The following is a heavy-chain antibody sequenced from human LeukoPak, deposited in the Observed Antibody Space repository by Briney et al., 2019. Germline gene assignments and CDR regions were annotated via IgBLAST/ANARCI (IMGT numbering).Heavy chain of an antibody. D-gene: IGHD3-22*01. CDR3: ARDGTDSSGYYFGY. J-gene: IGHJ4*02. CDR1: GGSISSSSYY. CDR2: IYYSGST. Sequence: SETLSLTCAVSGGSISSSSYYWSWIRQHPVKGLEWIGYIYYSGSTHYNPSLESRVTISVDTSKNQFSLELTSVTAADTAVYYCARDGTDSSGYYFGYWGQGTLVTVSS. V-gene: IGHV4-31*11.